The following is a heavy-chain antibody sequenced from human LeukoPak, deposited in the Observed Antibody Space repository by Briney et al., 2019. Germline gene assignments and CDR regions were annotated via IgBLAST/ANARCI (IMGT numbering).Heavy chain of an antibody. CDR2: IIPIFGTA. D-gene: IGHD4-17*01. CDR3: ASAFYGDYREYFQH. Sequence: SVKVSCKASGGTFSSYAISWVRQAPGQGLEWMGGIIPIFGTANYAQKFQGRVTITTEESTSTAYMELSSLRSEDTTVYYCASAFYGDYREYFQHWGQGTLVTVSS. V-gene: IGHV1-69*05. CDR1: GGTFSSYA. J-gene: IGHJ1*01.